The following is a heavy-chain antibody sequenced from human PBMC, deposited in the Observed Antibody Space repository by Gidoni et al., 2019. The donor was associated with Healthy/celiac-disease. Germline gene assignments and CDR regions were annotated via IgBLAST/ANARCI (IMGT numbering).Heavy chain of an antibody. Sequence: EVQLVESGGGLVKPGGSLRLSCAASGFTFSNAWMSGVRQAPGKGLEWVGRIKSKTDCGTTDYAAPVKGRFTISRDDSNNTLYLQMNSLKTEATAVYYCTTDPYGDSFDYWGQGTLVTVSS. CDR2: IKSKTDCGTT. CDR1: GFTFSNAW. J-gene: IGHJ4*02. D-gene: IGHD4-17*01. CDR3: TTDPYGDSFDY. V-gene: IGHV3-15*01.